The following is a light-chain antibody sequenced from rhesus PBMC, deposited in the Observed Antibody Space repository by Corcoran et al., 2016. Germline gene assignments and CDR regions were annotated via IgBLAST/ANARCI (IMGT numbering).Light chain of an antibody. V-gene: IGKV3-53*01. Sequence: QVILTQYPAILSLSPWERDTLSCRASQSICSYLAWYQQNPGQAPRPLIYGACRRAIGIPNRCSGSGSRTEFTLTIRSLEPEAVVMYVCQNYRKSPAYSFGQWTKVDIK. CDR1: QSICSY. CDR2: GAC. J-gene: IGKJ2*01. CDR3: QNYRKSPAYS.